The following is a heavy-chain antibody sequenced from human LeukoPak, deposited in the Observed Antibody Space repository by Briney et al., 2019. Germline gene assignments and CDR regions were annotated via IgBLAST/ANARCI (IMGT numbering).Heavy chain of an antibody. D-gene: IGHD1-14*01. Sequence: GASVKVSCKASGYTFTDYYFHWVRQAPGQGLEWMGWINPNTGGTNSAQKFQGRVTMTRDTSITTAYMELSSLTSDDTAIYYCARKGGPRINAFDFWGQGTMVTVSS. CDR2: INPNTGGT. CDR3: ARKGGPRINAFDF. J-gene: IGHJ3*01. V-gene: IGHV1-2*02. CDR1: GYTFTDYY.